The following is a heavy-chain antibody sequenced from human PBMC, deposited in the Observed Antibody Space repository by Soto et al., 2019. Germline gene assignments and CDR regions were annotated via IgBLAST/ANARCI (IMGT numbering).Heavy chain of an antibody. CDR3: ASYYYGSGSYYNSDAFDI. CDR1: GGSISSYY. CDR2: IYYSGST. D-gene: IGHD3-10*01. Sequence: QVQLQESGPGLVKPSETLSLTCTVSGGSISSYYWSWIRQPPGKGLEWIGYIYYSGSTNYNPSLKSRVTISVDTSKNQFSLKLSSVTAADTAVYYCASYYYGSGSYYNSDAFDIWGQGTMVTVSS. V-gene: IGHV4-59*01. J-gene: IGHJ3*02.